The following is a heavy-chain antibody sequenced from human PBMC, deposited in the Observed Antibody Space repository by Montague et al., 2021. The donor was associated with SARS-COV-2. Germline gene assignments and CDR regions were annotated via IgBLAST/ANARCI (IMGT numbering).Heavy chain of an antibody. J-gene: IGHJ4*02. CDR1: GDSVSSNNAA. Sequence: CAISGDSVSSNNAAWNWIRQSPSRGLEWLGRTYYRSKWYYDYAVSVKSRMTISPDTSKNQFSLQLSSVTPEDRAVYYCARGPRYSLSWSFDYWGQGTLVTVSS. D-gene: IGHD6-13*01. CDR3: ARGPRYSLSWSFDY. CDR2: TYYRSKWYY. V-gene: IGHV6-1*01.